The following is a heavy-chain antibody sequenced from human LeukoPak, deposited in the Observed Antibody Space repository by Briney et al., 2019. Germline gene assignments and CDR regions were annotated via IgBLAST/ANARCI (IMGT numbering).Heavy chain of an antibody. J-gene: IGHJ4*02. CDR3: ARGFNWNSPRYFDY. Sequence: SETLSLTCAVYGGSFSGYYWSWIRQPPGKGLEWIGEVNHSGSTNYNPSLKSRVTISVDTSKNQFSLKLSSVTAADTAVYYCARGFNWNSPRYFDYWGQGTLVTVSS. D-gene: IGHD1-7*01. V-gene: IGHV4-34*01. CDR2: VNHSGST. CDR1: GGSFSGYY.